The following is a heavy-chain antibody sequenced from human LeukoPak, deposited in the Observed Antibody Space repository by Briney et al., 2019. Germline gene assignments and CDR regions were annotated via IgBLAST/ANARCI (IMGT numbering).Heavy chain of an antibody. CDR1: GFTFRNYW. D-gene: IGHD1-1*01. J-gene: IGHJ4*02. CDR3: VRLLDVDY. CDR2: INPDGATT. Sequence: GGSLRLSCAASGFTFRNYWMHRVRQAPGKGLVWVSRINPDGATTDYAASVKGRFTISRDNAKNMVYLQMDSLRAEDTAVYYCVRLLDVDYWGQGTLVTVSS. V-gene: IGHV3-74*01.